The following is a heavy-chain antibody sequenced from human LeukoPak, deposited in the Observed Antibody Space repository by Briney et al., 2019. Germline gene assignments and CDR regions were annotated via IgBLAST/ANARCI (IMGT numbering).Heavy chain of an antibody. CDR3: ARVNYDILTGYYYGFDY. D-gene: IGHD3-9*01. CDR1: GYTFTAYY. V-gene: IGHV1-8*02. Sequence: ASVKVSCKASGYTFTAYYVHWVRQAPGQGLEWMGWMNPNSGNTGYAQKFQGRVTMTRNTSISTAYMELSSLRSEDTAVYYCARVNYDILTGYYYGFDYWGQGTLVTVSS. J-gene: IGHJ4*02. CDR2: MNPNSGNT.